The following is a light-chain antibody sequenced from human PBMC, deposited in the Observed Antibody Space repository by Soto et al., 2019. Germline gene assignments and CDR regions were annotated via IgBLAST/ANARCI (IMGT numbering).Light chain of an antibody. Sequence: QSALTQPASVSGSPGQSITISCTGTSSDVGSYNHVSWYQQHPGKAPKLMIYEVSKRPSGVSNRFSGSKSGNTASLTISGLQAEDEPDYYCCSYAGSSTHVVFGGGTKMTVL. J-gene: IGLJ2*01. V-gene: IGLV2-23*02. CDR2: EVS. CDR3: CSYAGSSTHVV. CDR1: SSDVGSYNH.